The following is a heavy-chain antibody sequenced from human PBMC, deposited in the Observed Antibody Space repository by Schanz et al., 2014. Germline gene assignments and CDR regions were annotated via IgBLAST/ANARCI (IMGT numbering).Heavy chain of an antibody. D-gene: IGHD2-21*01. CDR2: IIPSLGLA. CDR1: RVSITSSA. Sequence: QVQLLQSGAEVKQPGSSVKVSCKASRVSITSSAISWVRQAPGQGLEWMGRIIPSLGLAKYEQKFQDKVTITADTSTTTAYMELSGLRSEDTAVYYCARDRLECGAECYSVEVFEIWGQGTLVTVSS. CDR3: ARDRLECGAECYSVEVFEI. J-gene: IGHJ4*02. V-gene: IGHV1-69*04.